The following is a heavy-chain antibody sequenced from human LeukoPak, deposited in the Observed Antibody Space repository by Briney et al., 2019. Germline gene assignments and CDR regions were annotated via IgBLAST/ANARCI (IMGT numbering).Heavy chain of an antibody. D-gene: IGHD3-3*01. Sequence: GGSLRLPCAASGFTFSSYEMNWVRQAPGKGLEWVSYISSSGSTIYYADSVKGRFTISRDNAKNSLYLQMNSLRAEDTAVYYCAREDDFWSGSAFDYWGQGTLVTVSS. J-gene: IGHJ4*02. CDR2: ISSSGSTI. CDR3: AREDDFWSGSAFDY. CDR1: GFTFSSYE. V-gene: IGHV3-48*03.